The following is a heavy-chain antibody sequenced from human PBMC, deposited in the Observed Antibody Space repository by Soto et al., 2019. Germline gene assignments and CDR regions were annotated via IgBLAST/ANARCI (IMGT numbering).Heavy chain of an antibody. CDR3: AREVAADGTFREDVFDI. V-gene: IGHV1-69*13. CDR1: GGTFHNHA. J-gene: IGHJ3*02. D-gene: IGHD6-13*01. Sequence: SVKVSCKAPGGTFHNHAINWVRQAPGQGLEWMGRIIPIFTTTNYAQKFQGRVSMTADESTTTAYMELSSLKHDDTAVYYCAREVAADGTFREDVFDIWGQGTLVTVSS. CDR2: IIPIFTTT.